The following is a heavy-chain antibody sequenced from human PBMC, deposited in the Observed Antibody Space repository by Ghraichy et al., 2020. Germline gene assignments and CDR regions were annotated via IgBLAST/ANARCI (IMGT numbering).Heavy chain of an antibody. D-gene: IGHD6-19*01. V-gene: IGHV1-18*01. CDR1: GYTSTTYV. J-gene: IGHJ4*02. CDR2: FSALNGYI. Sequence: ASVKVSCKASGYTSTTYVITWVRQSPGQGLEWLGWFSALNGYIKIAQKFQGRVTMTTDTSTNTAYMELRSLRSDDTAMFYCATSTSIALAGRDSWGQGTLVTVSS. CDR3: ATSTSIALAGRDS.